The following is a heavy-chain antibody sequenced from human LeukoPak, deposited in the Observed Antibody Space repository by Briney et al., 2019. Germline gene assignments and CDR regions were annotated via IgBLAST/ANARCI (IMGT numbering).Heavy chain of an antibody. J-gene: IGHJ4*02. Sequence: QPGGSLRLSCAASGFTFNSYAMSWVRQAPGKGLEWVSAISGSGGSTYYADSVKGRFTISRDNSKNTLYLQMNSLRAEDTAVYYCARDQGVTIEKYYFDYWGQGTLVTVSS. V-gene: IGHV3-23*01. CDR3: ARDQGVTIEKYYFDY. CDR1: GFTFNSYA. D-gene: IGHD2-21*02. CDR2: ISGSGGST.